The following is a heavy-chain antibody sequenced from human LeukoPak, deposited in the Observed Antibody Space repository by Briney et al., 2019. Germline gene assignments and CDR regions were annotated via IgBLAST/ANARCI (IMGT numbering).Heavy chain of an antibody. Sequence: PGGSLRLSCAASGFTFSGSAMSWVRQAPGKGLEWVSAISNNGGYTYYADSVQGRFTISRDNSKSTLCLQMNSLRAEDTAVYYCAKQLGYCSDGSCYLPYWGQGTLVTVSS. CDR1: GFTFSGSA. CDR3: AKQLGYCSDGSCYLPY. J-gene: IGHJ4*02. D-gene: IGHD2-15*01. V-gene: IGHV3-23*01. CDR2: ISNNGGYT.